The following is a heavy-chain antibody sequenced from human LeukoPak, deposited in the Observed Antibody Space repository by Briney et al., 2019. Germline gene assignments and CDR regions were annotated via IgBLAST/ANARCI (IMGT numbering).Heavy chain of an antibody. J-gene: IGHJ5*02. Sequence: SGTLSLTCAVYGGSFSGYYWSWIRQPPGKGLEWIGEINHSGSTNYNPSLQSRVTMSVDTSKNQFSLKLSSVTAADTAVYYCARDLGSAYGVPRWFDPWGQGTLVTVFS. D-gene: IGHD4-17*01. CDR1: GGSFSGYY. CDR3: ARDLGSAYGVPRWFDP. V-gene: IGHV4-34*01. CDR2: INHSGST.